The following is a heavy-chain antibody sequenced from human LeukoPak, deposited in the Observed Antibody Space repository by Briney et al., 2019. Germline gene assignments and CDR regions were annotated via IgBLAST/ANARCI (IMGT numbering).Heavy chain of an antibody. Sequence: GGSLRLSCAASGFTFSSYSMNRVRQAPGKGLEWVSYISSGGSTIYYADSVRGRFTISRDTPKNSLYLEMNSLRDEDTAMYYCVRGDQEASEPAFDYWGQGTLVTVSS. J-gene: IGHJ4*02. V-gene: IGHV3-48*02. CDR3: VRGDQEASEPAFDY. CDR1: GFTFSSYS. CDR2: ISSGGSTI. D-gene: IGHD1-14*01.